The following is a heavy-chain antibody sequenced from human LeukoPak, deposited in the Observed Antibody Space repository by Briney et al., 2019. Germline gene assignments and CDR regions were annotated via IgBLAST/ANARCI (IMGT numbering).Heavy chain of an antibody. CDR3: ARGGGAGYCSGGSCYDFDY. CDR2: INHSGST. CDR1: DDSISSDSYY. Sequence: PSETLSLTCTVSDDSISSDSYYWSWIRQPPGKGLEWIGEINHSGSTNYNPSLKSRVTISVDTSKNQFSLKLSSVTAADTAVYYCARGGGAGYCSGGSCYDFDYWGQGTLVTVSS. D-gene: IGHD2-15*01. V-gene: IGHV4-39*07. J-gene: IGHJ4*02.